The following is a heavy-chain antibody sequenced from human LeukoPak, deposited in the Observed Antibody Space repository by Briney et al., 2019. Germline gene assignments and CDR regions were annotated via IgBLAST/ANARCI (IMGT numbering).Heavy chain of an antibody. CDR3: AKGYSSGWYYFDY. D-gene: IGHD6-19*01. CDR1: GFTFSSYW. V-gene: IGHV3-7*03. Sequence: GGSLRLSCAASGFTFSSYWMSWVRQAPGKGLEWVANIEQDGSEKYYVDSVKGRFTISRDNAKNSLYLQMNSLRAEDTAVYYCAKGYSSGWYYFDYWGQGTLVTVSS. CDR2: IEQDGSEK. J-gene: IGHJ4*02.